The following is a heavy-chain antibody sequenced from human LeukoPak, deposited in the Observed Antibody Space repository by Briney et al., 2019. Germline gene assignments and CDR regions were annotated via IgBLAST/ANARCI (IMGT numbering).Heavy chain of an antibody. CDR3: ASEGAYGSGSYPFDY. Sequence: ASVKVSCKASGYTFTSYYMHWVRQAPGQGLEWMGIINPSGGSTSYAQKFQGRVTMTRDTSTSTVYMELSSLRSEDTAVYYCASEGAYGSGSYPFDYWAREPWSPSPQ. V-gene: IGHV1-46*01. CDR1: GYTFTSYY. J-gene: IGHJ4*02. CDR2: INPSGGST. D-gene: IGHD3-10*01.